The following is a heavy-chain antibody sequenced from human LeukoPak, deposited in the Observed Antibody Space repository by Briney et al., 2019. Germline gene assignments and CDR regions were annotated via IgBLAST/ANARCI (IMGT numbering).Heavy chain of an antibody. J-gene: IGHJ6*02. CDR2: ISSSSSYI. Sequence: GGSLRLSCAASGFTFSSYSMNWVRQAPGKGLEWVSSISSSSSYIYYADSVKGRFTISRDNAKNSLYLQMNSLRAEDTAVYYCARVPMGDRGSPRENYYGMDVWGQGTTVTVSS. V-gene: IGHV3-21*01. CDR3: ARVPMGDRGSPRENYYGMDV. CDR1: GFTFSSYS. D-gene: IGHD1-26*01.